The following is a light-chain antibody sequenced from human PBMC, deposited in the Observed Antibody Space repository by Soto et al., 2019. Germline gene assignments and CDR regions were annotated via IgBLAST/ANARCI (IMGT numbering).Light chain of an antibody. CDR2: LGS. J-gene: IGKJ1*01. CDR1: ESLLHSNGYNY. V-gene: IGKV2-28*01. CDR3: MQALQTPWT. Sequence: DIVMTQSPLSLPVTPGEPASISCRSSESLLHSNGYNYLDWYLQKPGQSPQLLIFLGSNRASGGPDRFSCSGSGTDFTLKISRVGAGDVWVYYCMQALQTPWTFGQGTKVDIK.